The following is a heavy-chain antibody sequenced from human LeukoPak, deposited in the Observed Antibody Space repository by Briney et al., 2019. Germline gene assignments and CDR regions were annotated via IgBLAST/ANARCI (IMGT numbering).Heavy chain of an antibody. J-gene: IGHJ4*02. Sequence: PGGSLRLSCAASRFAFRNYAMHWVRQAPGKGLEWVTFIRSDGSNKYYADSVKGRFTISRDNSKNTLYLQMNSLRTEDTAVYYCAKAAGVKTFGEVIVSTHRPNIDYWGQGTLVIVSS. V-gene: IGHV3-30*02. CDR2: IRSDGSNK. D-gene: IGHD3-16*02. CDR1: RFAFRNYA. CDR3: AKAAGVKTFGEVIVSTHRPNIDY.